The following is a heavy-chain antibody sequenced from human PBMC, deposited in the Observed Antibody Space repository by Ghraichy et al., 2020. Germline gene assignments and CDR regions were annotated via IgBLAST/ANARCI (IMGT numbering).Heavy chain of an antibody. Sequence: GGSLRLSCAASGFTFSSYAMSWVRQAPGKGLEWVSAISGDGGSAYYADSVKGRFTISRDNSKNTLYLQMSGLRAEDTAVYYCAKGPGVHDAFDIWGQGTMVTVSS. J-gene: IGHJ3*02. CDR3: AKGPGVHDAFDI. CDR2: ISGDGGSA. CDR1: GFTFSSYA. V-gene: IGHV3-23*01. D-gene: IGHD3-10*01.